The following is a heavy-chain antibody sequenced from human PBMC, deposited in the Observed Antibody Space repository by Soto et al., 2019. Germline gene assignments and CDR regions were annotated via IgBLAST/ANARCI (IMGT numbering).Heavy chain of an antibody. CDR1: GFTFSSYA. V-gene: IGHV3-23*01. CDR3: AKDVRYYDILTGYYGYCFDY. J-gene: IGHJ4*02. Sequence: GGSLRLSCAASGFTFSSYAMSWVRQAPGKGLEWVSAISGSGGSTYYADSVKGRFTISRDNSKNTLYLQMNSLRAEDTAVYYCAKDVRYYDILTGYYGYCFDYWGQGTLVTVSS. D-gene: IGHD3-9*01. CDR2: ISGSGGST.